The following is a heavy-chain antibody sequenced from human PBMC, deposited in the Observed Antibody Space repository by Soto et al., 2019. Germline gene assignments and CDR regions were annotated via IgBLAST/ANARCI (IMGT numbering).Heavy chain of an antibody. CDR1: GYTLTELS. J-gene: IGHJ6*02. D-gene: IGHD1-26*01. CDR3: ATSGSPDYYYGMDV. V-gene: IGHV1-24*01. CDR2: FDPEDGET. Sequence: ASVKVSCKVSGYTLTELSMHWVRQAPGKGLEWMGGFDPEDGETIYAQKFQGRVTMTEDTSTDTAYMELSSLRSEDTAVYYYATSGSPDYYYGMDVWGQGTTVTVSS.